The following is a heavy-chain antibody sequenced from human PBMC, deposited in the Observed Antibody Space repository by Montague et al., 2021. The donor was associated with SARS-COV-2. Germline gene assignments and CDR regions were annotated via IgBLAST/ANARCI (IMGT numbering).Heavy chain of an antibody. J-gene: IGHJ5*02. CDR2: IYYSGST. V-gene: IGHV4-59*01. D-gene: IGHD3-22*01. CDR3: AAGDSSGYFEWFDP. Sequence: SETLSLTCTVSGGSISSYYWSWIRQPPGKGLEWIGYIYYSGSTNYNPSLKSRVTISVDTSKNQFFLKLSSVTAADTAVYYCAAGDSSGYFEWFDPWGQGTLVTVSS. CDR1: GGSISSYY.